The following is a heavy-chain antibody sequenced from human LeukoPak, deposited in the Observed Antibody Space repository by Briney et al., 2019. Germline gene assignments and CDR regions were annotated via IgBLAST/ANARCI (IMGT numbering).Heavy chain of an antibody. Sequence: ASVKVSCKASGYTFTGYYMHWVRQAPGQGLEWMGWINTNSGGTNYAQKFKGRVTMTRDTSISTAYMELSRLRSEDTAVYYCARVLYSINCYDNWGQGTLVTVSS. CDR3: ARVLYSINCYDN. CDR2: INTNSGGT. J-gene: IGHJ4*02. D-gene: IGHD6-13*01. V-gene: IGHV1-2*02. CDR1: GYTFTGYY.